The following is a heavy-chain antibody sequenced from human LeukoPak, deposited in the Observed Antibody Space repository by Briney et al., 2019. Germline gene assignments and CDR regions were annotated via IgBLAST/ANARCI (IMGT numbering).Heavy chain of an antibody. J-gene: IGHJ6*02. CDR3: ARGFSTSSGRGYYYYYGMDV. V-gene: IGHV4-59*01. Sequence: SETLSLTCTVSGGSISNYYWSWIRQPPGKGLEWLGHIYYSGSTNYNPSLKSRVTIPVDTSKNQFSLKLSSVTAADTAVYYCARGFSTSSGRGYYYYYGMDVWGQGTTVTVSS. D-gene: IGHD6-19*01. CDR1: GGSISNYY. CDR2: IYYSGST.